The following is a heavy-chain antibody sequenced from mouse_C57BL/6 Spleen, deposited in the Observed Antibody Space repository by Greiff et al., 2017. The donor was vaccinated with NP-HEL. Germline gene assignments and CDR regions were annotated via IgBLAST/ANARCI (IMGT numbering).Heavy chain of an antibody. J-gene: IGHJ4*01. CDR3: AREGEVYYDYDGYAMDY. CDR1: GYTFTSYW. CDR2: INPSNGGT. Sequence: QVQLKQPGTELVKPGASVKLSCKASGYTFTSYWMHWVKQRPGQGLEWIGNINPSNGGTNYNEKFKSKATLTVDKSSSTAYMQLSSLTSEDSAVYDCAREGEVYYDYDGYAMDYWGQGTSVTVSS. V-gene: IGHV1-53*01. D-gene: IGHD2-4*01.